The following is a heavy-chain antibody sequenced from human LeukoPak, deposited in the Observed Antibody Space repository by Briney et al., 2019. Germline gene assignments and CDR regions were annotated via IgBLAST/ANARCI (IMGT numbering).Heavy chain of an antibody. CDR3: VVVVEPPDSDGFDV. CDR2: INADGSTA. CDR1: GFTFGNSW. Sequence: GGSLRLSCAASGFTFGNSWVHWVRQAPGKWLVWVSLINADGSTATYADSVKGRFTISRDNARNTLSLQMNSLTIEDTAVYYCVVVVEPPDSDGFDVWGQGTMITVSS. D-gene: IGHD1-14*01. V-gene: IGHV3-74*01. J-gene: IGHJ3*01.